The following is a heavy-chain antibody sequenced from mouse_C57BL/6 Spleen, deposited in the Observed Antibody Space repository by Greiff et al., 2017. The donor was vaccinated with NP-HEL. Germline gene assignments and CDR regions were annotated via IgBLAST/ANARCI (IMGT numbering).Heavy chain of an antibody. CDR1: GFTFSDYY. V-gene: IGHV5-12*01. J-gene: IGHJ4*01. D-gene: IGHD2-4*01. CDR3: ARHDYDVGMDY. Sequence: EVKVVESGGGLVQPGGSLKLSCAASGFTFSDYYMYWVRQTPEKRLEWVAYISNGGGSTYYPDTVKGRFTISRDNAKNTLYLQMSRLKSEDTAMYYCARHDYDVGMDYWGQGTSVTVSS. CDR2: ISNGGGST.